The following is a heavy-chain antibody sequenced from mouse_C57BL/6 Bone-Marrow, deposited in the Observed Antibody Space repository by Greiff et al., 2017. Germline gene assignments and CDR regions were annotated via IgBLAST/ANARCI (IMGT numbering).Heavy chain of an antibody. CDR1: GYTFTSYG. Sequence: QVQLQQSGAELARPGASVKLSCKASGYTFTSYGISWVKQRTGQGLEWIGEIYPRSGNTYYNEKFKGKATLTADKSSSTAYMELRSLTSEDSAVYFCARSAPHLLASYAMDYWGQGTSVTVSS. CDR2: IYPRSGNT. D-gene: IGHD2-10*01. V-gene: IGHV1-81*01. J-gene: IGHJ4*01. CDR3: ARSAPHLLASYAMDY.